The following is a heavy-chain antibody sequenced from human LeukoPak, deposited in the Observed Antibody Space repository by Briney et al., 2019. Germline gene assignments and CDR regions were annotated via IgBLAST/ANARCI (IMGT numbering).Heavy chain of an antibody. J-gene: IGHJ4*01. CDR1: GGSISSGDYY. Sequence: SETLSLTCTVSGGSISSGDYYWSWIRQPPGKGLEWIGYIYYSGSTYYNPSLKSRVTISVDTSKNQFSLKLSSVTAADTAVYYCARETDFWSGYIGYWGHGILVTVSS. V-gene: IGHV4-30-4*08. CDR3: ARETDFWSGYIGY. CDR2: IYYSGST. D-gene: IGHD3-3*01.